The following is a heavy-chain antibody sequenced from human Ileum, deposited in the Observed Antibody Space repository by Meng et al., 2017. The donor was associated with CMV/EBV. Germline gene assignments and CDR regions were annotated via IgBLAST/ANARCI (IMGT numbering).Heavy chain of an antibody. CDR2: INPDGGAQ. D-gene: IGHD6-19*01. J-gene: IGHJ4*02. CDR3: ARDLGWYRFDY. V-gene: IGHV3-7*01. CDR1: GFTFSDHW. Sequence: GESLKISCAASGFTFSDHWMSWVRQAPGKGLEWVASINPDGGAQFYVDSVKGRFAISRDNTKKSLFLQMNSLRVEDTAAYHCARDLGWYRFDYWGQGTLVTVSS.